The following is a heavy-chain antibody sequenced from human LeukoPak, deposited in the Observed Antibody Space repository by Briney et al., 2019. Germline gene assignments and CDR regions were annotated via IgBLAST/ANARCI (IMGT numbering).Heavy chain of an antibody. D-gene: IGHD6-19*01. J-gene: IGHJ4*02. CDR3: AREEVRGMSGWYFFNY. Sequence: SVKVSCKASGGTFSSYAISWVRQAPGQGLEWMGGIIPIFGTANYAQKFQGRVTITADESTSTAYMELSSLRSEDTAVYYCAREEVRGMSGWYFFNYWGQGTLVTVSS. V-gene: IGHV1-69*13. CDR1: GGTFSSYA. CDR2: IIPIFGTA.